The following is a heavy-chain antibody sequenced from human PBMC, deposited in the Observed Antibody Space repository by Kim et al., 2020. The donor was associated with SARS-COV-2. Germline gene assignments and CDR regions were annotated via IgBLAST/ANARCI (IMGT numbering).Heavy chain of an antibody. CDR1: GGSFSGYY. CDR2: INHSGST. CDR3: ARGFYGDQSY. Sequence: SETLSLTCAVYGGSFSGYYWSWIRQPPGKGLECIGEINHSGSTNYNPSLKSRVTISVDTSKNQFSLKLSSVTAADTAVYYCARGFYGDQSYWGQGTLVTV. D-gene: IGHD4-17*01. V-gene: IGHV4-34*01. J-gene: IGHJ4*02.